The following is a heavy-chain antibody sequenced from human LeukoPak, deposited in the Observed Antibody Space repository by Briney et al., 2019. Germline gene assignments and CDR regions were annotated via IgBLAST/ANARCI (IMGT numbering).Heavy chain of an antibody. Sequence: PGGSLRLSCVASGFTFSTYGMSWVRQAPGKGLEWVSEISGDGSNTYYADSVKGRFTISRDNSKNTVYLQMNGLGAEATAVYYCAKEDDGGYAHDCWGQGTLVTVSS. J-gene: IGHJ4*02. CDR1: GFTFSTYG. V-gene: IGHV3-23*01. CDR3: AKEDDGGYAHDC. D-gene: IGHD5-12*01. CDR2: ISGDGSNT.